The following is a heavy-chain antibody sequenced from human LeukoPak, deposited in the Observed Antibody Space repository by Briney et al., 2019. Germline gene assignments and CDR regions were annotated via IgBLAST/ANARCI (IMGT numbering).Heavy chain of an antibody. CDR2: FDPEDGET. D-gene: IGHD6-13*01. V-gene: IGHV1-24*01. Sequence: ASVKVSCKVSGYTLTELSVHWVRQAPGKGLEWMGGFDPEDGETIYAQKFQGRVTMTEDTSTDTAYMELSSLRSEDTAVYYCATVDYSSSSGGFDPWGQGTLVTVSS. J-gene: IGHJ5*02. CDR3: ATVDYSSSSGGFDP. CDR1: GYTLTELS.